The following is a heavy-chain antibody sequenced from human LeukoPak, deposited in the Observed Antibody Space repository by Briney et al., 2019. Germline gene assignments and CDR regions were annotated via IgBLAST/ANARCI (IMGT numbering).Heavy chain of an antibody. V-gene: IGHV4-34*01. CDR2: INHSGST. Sequence: SETLSLTCAVYGGSFSGYYWSWIRQPPGKGLEWIGEINHSGSTNYNPSLKSRVTISVDTSKNQFSLKLSSVTAADTAVYYCARATREAAAGISPYYFDYWDQGTLVAVSA. D-gene: IGHD6-13*01. J-gene: IGHJ4*02. CDR1: GGSFSGYY. CDR3: ARATREAAAGISPYYFDY.